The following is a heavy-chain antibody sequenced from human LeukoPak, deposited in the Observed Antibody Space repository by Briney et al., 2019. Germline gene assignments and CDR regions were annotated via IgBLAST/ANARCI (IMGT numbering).Heavy chain of an antibody. Sequence: SETLSLTCTVSGGSISSYYWSWIRQPPGKGLEWIGYIYYSGSTNYNPSLKSRVTISVDTSKNQFSLKLSSVTAADTAVYYCAREGYSRSSLRNWFDPWGQGTLVTVSS. D-gene: IGHD6-6*01. CDR3: AREGYSRSSLRNWFDP. CDR2: IYYSGST. J-gene: IGHJ5*02. CDR1: GGSISSYY. V-gene: IGHV4-59*12.